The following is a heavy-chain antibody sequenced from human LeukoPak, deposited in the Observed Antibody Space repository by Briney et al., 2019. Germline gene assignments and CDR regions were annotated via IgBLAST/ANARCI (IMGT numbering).Heavy chain of an antibody. J-gene: IGHJ4*02. CDR1: GYTFTSYG. Sequence: GASVKVSCKASGYTFTSYGISWVRQAPGQGLEWMGWISAYNGNTNYAQKLQGRVTMTTDTSTSTAYTELRSLRSDDTAVYYCALGYYDSSGYYSDYWGQGTLVTVSS. CDR3: ALGYYDSSGYYSDY. D-gene: IGHD3-22*01. V-gene: IGHV1-18*01. CDR2: ISAYNGNT.